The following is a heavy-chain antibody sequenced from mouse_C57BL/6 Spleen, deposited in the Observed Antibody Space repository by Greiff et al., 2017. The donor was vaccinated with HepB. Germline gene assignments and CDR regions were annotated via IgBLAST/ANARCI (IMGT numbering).Heavy chain of an antibody. J-gene: IGHJ2*01. V-gene: IGHV1-69*01. CDR2: IDPTDSYT. CDR3: FTVVGPSDY. D-gene: IGHD1-1*01. CDR1: GYTFTSYW. Sequence: QVQLQQPGAELVMPGASVKLSCKASGYTFTSYWMHWVKQRPGQGLEWIGEIDPTDSYTNYNQKFKGKSTLTVDKSSSTAYMQLSSLTSEDSAVYDCFTVVGPSDYWGQGTTLTVSS.